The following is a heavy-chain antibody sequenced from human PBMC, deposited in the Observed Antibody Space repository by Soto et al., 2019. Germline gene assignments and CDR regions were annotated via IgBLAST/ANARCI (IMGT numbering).Heavy chain of an antibody. D-gene: IGHD6-19*01. J-gene: IGHJ4*02. CDR1: SGSISSSNW. CDR2: IYHSGST. Sequence: SDTLSLTCAVSSGSISSSNWWSWVRQPPGKGLEWIGEIYHSGSTNYNPSLKSRVTISVDKSKNQFSLKLSSVTAADTAVYYCAGSGYSSGTFDYWGQGTLVTVSS. CDR3: AGSGYSSGTFDY. V-gene: IGHV4-4*02.